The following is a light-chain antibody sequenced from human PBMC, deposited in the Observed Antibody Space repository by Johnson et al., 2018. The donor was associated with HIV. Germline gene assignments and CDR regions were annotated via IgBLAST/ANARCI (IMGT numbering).Light chain of an antibody. Sequence: SVLTQPPSVSAAPGQKVTISCFGSDSNIGNNYVSWYQQLPGTAPKLLIYDNDKRPSGIPDRFSGSKSGTSATLGITGLQTGDAADYYCGTWDSSLSAHLVFGTGTKITVL. CDR1: DSNIGNNY. CDR3: GTWDSSLSAHLV. J-gene: IGLJ1*01. CDR2: DND. V-gene: IGLV1-51*01.